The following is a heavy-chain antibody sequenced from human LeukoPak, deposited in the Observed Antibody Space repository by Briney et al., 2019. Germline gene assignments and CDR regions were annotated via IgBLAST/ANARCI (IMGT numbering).Heavy chain of an antibody. CDR3: ATDQSPVIPYGMDV. D-gene: IGHD2-21*01. CDR1: GYTLTGNY. CDR2: INPNSSGT. J-gene: IGHJ6*02. Sequence: GASVKVSCKASGYTLTGNYMHWVRQAPGQGLEWMGWINPNSSGTLYAQKFQGRVTMTRDTSITTAYMELSSLRSEDTAVYYCATDQSPVIPYGMDVWGQGTTVTVSS. V-gene: IGHV1-2*02.